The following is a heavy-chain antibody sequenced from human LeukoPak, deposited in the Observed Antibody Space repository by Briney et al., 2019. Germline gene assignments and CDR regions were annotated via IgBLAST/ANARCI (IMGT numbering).Heavy chain of an antibody. J-gene: IGHJ5*02. CDR1: GFIFGDYA. D-gene: IGHD6-6*01. CDR2: ISSSGSTI. Sequence: GGSLRLSCTASGFIFGDYALTWVRQAPGKGLEWVSYISSSGSTIYYADSVKGRFTISRDNAKNSLYLQMNSLRAEDTAVYYCARETQYSSSSPNWFDPWGQGTLVTVSS. CDR3: ARETQYSSSSPNWFDP. V-gene: IGHV3-48*03.